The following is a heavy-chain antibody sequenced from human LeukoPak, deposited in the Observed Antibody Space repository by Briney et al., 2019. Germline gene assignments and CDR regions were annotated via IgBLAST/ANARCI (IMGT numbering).Heavy chain of an antibody. J-gene: IGHJ5*01. CDR2: VYHSGT. V-gene: IGHV4-38-2*02. Sequence: KPSETLSLTCTVSGDSIGSGHYWAWIRQPPGKGLEWIGCVYHSGTYYKSSLTSRVTISMDTSKNQFSLKLTSVTAADSAFYYCAKSSGGGGHDSWGQGTLVTVSS. CDR1: GDSIGSGHY. D-gene: IGHD6-25*01. CDR3: AKSSGGGGHDS.